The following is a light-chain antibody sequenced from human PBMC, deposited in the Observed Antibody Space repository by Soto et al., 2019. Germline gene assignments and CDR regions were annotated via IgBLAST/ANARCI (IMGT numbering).Light chain of an antibody. Sequence: DIQMTQYPSSLSASVGDRVTISCRASQTISTHLNWYQQKPGRVPQLLIYTASTLQSGVPSRFSGSGSGTEFTLTISSLQPEDVATYYCEQSYIVPRTFGQGTKVDI. V-gene: IGKV1-39*01. CDR3: EQSYIVPRT. CDR1: QTISTH. J-gene: IGKJ1*01. CDR2: TAS.